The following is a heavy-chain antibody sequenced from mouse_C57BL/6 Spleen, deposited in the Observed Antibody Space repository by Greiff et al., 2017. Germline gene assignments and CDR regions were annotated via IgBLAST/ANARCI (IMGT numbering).Heavy chain of an antibody. CDR2: IWSGGST. V-gene: IGHV2-2*01. Sequence: QVQLQQSGPGLVQPSQSLSITCTVSGFSLTSYGVHWVRQSPGKGLEWLGVIWSGGSTDYNAAFISRLSISKDNSKSQVFFKMNSLQADDTAIYYCARMGTTAVGLMDYWGQGASVTVSS. J-gene: IGHJ4*01. CDR1: GFSLTSYG. CDR3: ARMGTTAVGLMDY. D-gene: IGHD1-2*01.